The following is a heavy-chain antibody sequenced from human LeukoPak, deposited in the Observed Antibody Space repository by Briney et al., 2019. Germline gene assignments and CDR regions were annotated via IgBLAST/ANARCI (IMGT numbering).Heavy chain of an antibody. Sequence: SETLSLTCTLSGGSISSSSYLWGWIRQPPGKGLDWIGSIYYSGSTYDNPPLKSRVTMSVDTSKNQFSLKLRSVTAADTAVYYCARGRREYCTSTSCYYYFDYWGQGTLVTVSS. D-gene: IGHD2-2*01. J-gene: IGHJ4*02. V-gene: IGHV4-39*01. CDR2: IYYSGST. CDR1: GGSISSSSYL. CDR3: ARGRREYCTSTSCYYYFDY.